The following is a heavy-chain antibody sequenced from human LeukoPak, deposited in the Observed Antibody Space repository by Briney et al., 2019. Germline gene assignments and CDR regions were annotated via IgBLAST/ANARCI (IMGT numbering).Heavy chain of an antibody. Sequence: SETLSLTCTVSGGSIFSYYWSWLRQPPGKGLEWIGEINHSGSTNYNPSPKSRVTISVDTSKNQFSLKLSSVTAADTAVYYCARGHDYGVAWFQHWGQGTLVTVSS. CDR1: GGSIFSYY. J-gene: IGHJ1*01. D-gene: IGHD4-17*01. CDR3: ARGHDYGVAWFQH. CDR2: INHSGST. V-gene: IGHV4-34*01.